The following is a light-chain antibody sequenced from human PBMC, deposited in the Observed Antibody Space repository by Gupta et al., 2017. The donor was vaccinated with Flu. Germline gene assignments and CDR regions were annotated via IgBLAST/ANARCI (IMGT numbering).Light chain of an antibody. V-gene: IGLV1-51*02. Sequence: KVTISCSGSSSNIGNDYVSWYQQLPGTAPKLLIYENNKRPSGIPDRFSGSKSDTSATLGITGLQTGDEADYYCGTWDSSLSALVFGGGTKLTVL. CDR3: GTWDSSLSALV. CDR1: SSNIGNDY. CDR2: ENN. J-gene: IGLJ3*02.